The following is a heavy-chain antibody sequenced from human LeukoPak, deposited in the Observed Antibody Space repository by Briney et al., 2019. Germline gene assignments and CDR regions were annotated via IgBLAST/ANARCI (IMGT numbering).Heavy chain of an antibody. CDR1: GGSISSYY. CDR2: IYYSGST. CDR3: ARHVLLWLGEHNYAFDI. V-gene: IGHV4-59*08. J-gene: IGHJ3*02. Sequence: SETLSPTCTVSGGSISSYYWSWIRQPPGKGLEWIGYIYYSGSTNYNPSLKSRVTISVDTSKNQFSLKVNFVTAADTALYYCARHVLLWLGEHNYAFDIWGRGTMVAVSS. D-gene: IGHD3-10*01.